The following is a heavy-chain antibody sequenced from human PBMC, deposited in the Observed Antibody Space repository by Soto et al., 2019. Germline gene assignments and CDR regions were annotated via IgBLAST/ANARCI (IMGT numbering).Heavy chain of an antibody. Sequence: GGSLRLSCAASEFTVTNNEMSWVRQAPGKGLEWVSILYSGGNTYYADSEEGRFTISRDGSKNTLYLHMNSLRAEDTAVYYCALRRVAYADFWGQGTRVTVSS. CDR1: EFTVTNNE. CDR2: LYSGGNT. J-gene: IGHJ4*02. CDR3: ALRRVAYADF. V-gene: IGHV3-53*01. D-gene: IGHD2-2*01.